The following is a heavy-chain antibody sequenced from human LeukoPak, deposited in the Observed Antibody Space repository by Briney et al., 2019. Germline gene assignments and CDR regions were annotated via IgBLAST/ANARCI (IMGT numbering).Heavy chain of an antibody. CDR3: ARDRCSGGSCYYFDY. CDR1: EFTFSLYW. J-gene: IGHJ4*02. V-gene: IGHV3-7*01. D-gene: IGHD2-15*01. Sequence: GGSLRLSCAASEFTFSLYWMSWVRQAPGKGLEWLANINQDGSEKYYVDSVKGRFTISRDNAKNSLYLQMNSLRAEDTAVYYCARDRCSGGSCYYFDYWGQGTLVTVSS. CDR2: INQDGSEK.